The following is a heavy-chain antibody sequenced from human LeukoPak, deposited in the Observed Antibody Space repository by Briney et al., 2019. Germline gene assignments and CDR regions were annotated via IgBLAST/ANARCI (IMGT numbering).Heavy chain of an antibody. J-gene: IGHJ4*02. CDR1: GFTFSSYE. CDR3: ARSSGGSTFSPSKYYFDY. CDR2: ISSSGSTI. D-gene: IGHD6-19*01. Sequence: TGGSLRLSCAASGFTFSSYEMNWVRQAPGKGLEWVSYISSSGSTIYYADSVKGRFTISRDNAKNSLYLQMNSLRAEDTAVYYCARSSGGSTFSPSKYYFDYWGQGTLVTVSS. V-gene: IGHV3-48*03.